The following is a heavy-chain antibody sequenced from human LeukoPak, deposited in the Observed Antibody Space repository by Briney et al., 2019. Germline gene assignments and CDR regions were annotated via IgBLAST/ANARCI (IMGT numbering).Heavy chain of an antibody. D-gene: IGHD3-22*01. CDR2: ISGSGGNT. CDR1: GFTFSSYA. Sequence: GGSLRLSCAASGFTFSSYAMSWVRQAPGKGLEWVSIISGSGGNTNYADSVKGRFTISRDNSKNTLYLQMNSLRAEDTAVYYCARARPSGPDYDSSGYYLKYYFDYWGQGTLVTVSS. CDR3: ARARPSGPDYDSSGYYLKYYFDY. J-gene: IGHJ4*02. V-gene: IGHV3-23*01.